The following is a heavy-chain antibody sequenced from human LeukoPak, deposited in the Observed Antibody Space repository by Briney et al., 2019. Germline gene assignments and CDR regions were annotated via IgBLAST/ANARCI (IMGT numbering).Heavy chain of an antibody. V-gene: IGHV3-23*01. CDR2: VSGSGGSS. CDR1: VFTFSSYA. CDR3: AKLTPDPGYLRL. D-gene: IGHD2-15*01. J-gene: IGHJ4*02. Sequence: TGGSLRLSCAASVFTFSSYAMSWVRQAPGKGLEWVSAVSGSGGSSYYADSVKGRFPISRDNSKNTLYLQMNSLRAEDTAVYYCAKLTPDPGYLRLWGQGTLVTVSS.